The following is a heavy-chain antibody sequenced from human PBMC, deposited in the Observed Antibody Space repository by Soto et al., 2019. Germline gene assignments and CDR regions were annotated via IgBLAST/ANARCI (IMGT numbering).Heavy chain of an antibody. V-gene: IGHV1-69*12. CDR1: GGTFSSYA. Sequence: QVQLVQSGAEVKKPGSSVKVSCKASGGTFSSYAISWVRQAPGQGLEWMGGIIPIFGTANYAQKFQGRVTITADESTSTAYMELGSLRSEETAVYYCARAPYDYVWGSYLNWFDPWGQGTLVTVSS. D-gene: IGHD3-16*02. J-gene: IGHJ5*02. CDR2: IIPIFGTA. CDR3: ARAPYDYVWGSYLNWFDP.